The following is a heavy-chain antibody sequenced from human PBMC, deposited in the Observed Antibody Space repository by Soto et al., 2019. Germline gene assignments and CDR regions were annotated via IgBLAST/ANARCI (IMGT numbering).Heavy chain of an antibody. V-gene: IGHV3-48*03. CDR2: ISGSGYTSDTGPTI. J-gene: IGHJ1*01. D-gene: IGHD3-16*02. Sequence: LRLSCAASGFTFSSYEMIWVRQAPGKGLEWVSYISGSGYTSDTGPTIHYADSVKGRFTISRNNAKNSLYLQMNSLRVEDTAVYYCARVSQSFIEYFQHWGQGTLVTVSS. CDR3: ARVSQSFIEYFQH. CDR1: GFTFSSYE.